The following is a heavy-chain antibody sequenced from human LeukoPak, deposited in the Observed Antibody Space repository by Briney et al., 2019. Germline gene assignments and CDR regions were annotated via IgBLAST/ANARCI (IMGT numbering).Heavy chain of an antibody. CDR3: ARATVTTYRRRSKYYFDY. CDR2: INHSGST. J-gene: IGHJ4*02. D-gene: IGHD4-17*01. V-gene: IGHV4-34*01. CDR1: GGSFSGYY. Sequence: SETLSLTCAVYGGSFSGYYWSWIPPPPGKGLEWIGEINHSGSTNYNPSLKSRVTISVDTSKNQFSLKLSSVTAADTAVYYCARATVTTYRRRSKYYFDYWGQGTLVTVSS.